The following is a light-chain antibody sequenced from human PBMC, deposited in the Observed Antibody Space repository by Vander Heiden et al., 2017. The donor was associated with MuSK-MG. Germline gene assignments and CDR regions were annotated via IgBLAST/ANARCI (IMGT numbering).Light chain of an antibody. J-gene: IGKJ1*01. V-gene: IGKV1-5*01. CDR3: QQSHNYSPGA. CDR2: DGS. Sequence: DIQMTQSPSTLSASVGDRVTITCRASHNILTWLAWYQQKPGKAPKLLIYDGSSLESGVPSRFSGSGSGTEFTLTITGLQPDDFATYYCQQSHNYSPGAFGQGTTVEIK. CDR1: HNILTW.